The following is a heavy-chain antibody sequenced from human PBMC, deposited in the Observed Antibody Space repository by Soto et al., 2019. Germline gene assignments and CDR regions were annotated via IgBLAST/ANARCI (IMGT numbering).Heavy chain of an antibody. Sequence: PGGSLRLSCAASGFTFSSYAMHWVRQAPGKGLEWVAVISYDGSNKYYADSVKGRFTISRDNSKNTLYLQMNSLRAEDTAVYYCARDRITTVREYFDYWGQGTLVTVSS. CDR3: ARDRITTVREYFDY. J-gene: IGHJ4*02. CDR2: ISYDGSNK. D-gene: IGHD3-10*01. V-gene: IGHV3-30-3*01. CDR1: GFTFSSYA.